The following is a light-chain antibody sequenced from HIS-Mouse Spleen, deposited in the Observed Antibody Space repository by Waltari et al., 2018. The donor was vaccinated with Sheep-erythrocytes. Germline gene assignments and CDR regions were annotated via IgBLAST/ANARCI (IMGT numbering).Light chain of an antibody. CDR1: SSDVGGYNY. CDR2: DVS. CDR3: CSYAGSYNHV. J-gene: IGLJ1*01. V-gene: IGLV2-11*01. Sequence: QSALTQPRSVSGSPGPSVTIPCTGTSSDVGGYNYVSWYQQHPGKAPELMIYDVSKRPSGVPDRFSGSKSGNTASLTISGLQAEDEADYYCCSYAGSYNHVFATGTKVTVL.